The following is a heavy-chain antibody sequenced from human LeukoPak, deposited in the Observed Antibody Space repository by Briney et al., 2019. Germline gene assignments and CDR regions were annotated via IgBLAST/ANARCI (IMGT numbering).Heavy chain of an antibody. CDR2: INPSGGST. CDR3: ARRAPKLWKIFDP. V-gene: IGHV1-46*01. J-gene: IGHJ5*02. Sequence: ASVKVSCKASGYTFTSYYMHWVRQAPGQGLEWMGIINPSGGSTSYAQKFQGRVTMTRDTSISTAYMELSRLRSDDTAVYYCARRAPKLWKIFDPWGQGTLVTVSS. D-gene: IGHD1-1*01. CDR1: GYTFTSYY.